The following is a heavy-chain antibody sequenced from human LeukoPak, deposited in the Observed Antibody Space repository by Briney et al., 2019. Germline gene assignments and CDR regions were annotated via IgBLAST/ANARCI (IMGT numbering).Heavy chain of an antibody. D-gene: IGHD2-15*01. Sequence: GRSLRLSCAASGFTFSSYGMHWVRQAPGKGLEWVAVISYDGSNKYYADSVKGRFTISRDNSKNTLYLQMNSLRAEDTAVYYCARGYCSGGSCYGGYWGQGTLVTVSS. CDR1: GFTFSSYG. J-gene: IGHJ4*02. CDR2: ISYDGSNK. CDR3: ARGYCSGGSCYGGY. V-gene: IGHV3-30*03.